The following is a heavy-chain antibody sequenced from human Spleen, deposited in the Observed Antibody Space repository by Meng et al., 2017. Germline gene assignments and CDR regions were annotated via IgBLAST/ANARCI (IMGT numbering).Heavy chain of an antibody. CDR1: GFTFDDYA. CDR2: ISWNSGSI. D-gene: IGHD3-22*01. V-gene: IGHV3-9*01. CDR3: ARVSYYDSSGGWFDP. Sequence: SLKISCAASGFTFDDYAMHWVRQAPGKGLEWVSGISWNSGSIGYADSVKGRFTISRDNAKNSLYLQMNSLRAEDTAVYYCARVSYYDSSGGWFDPWGQGTLVTVSS. J-gene: IGHJ5*02.